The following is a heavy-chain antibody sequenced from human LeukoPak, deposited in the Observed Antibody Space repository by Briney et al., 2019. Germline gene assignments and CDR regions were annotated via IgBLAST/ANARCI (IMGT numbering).Heavy chain of an antibody. Sequence: GGSLRLSCAASGFTFSSYSMNWVRQAPGKGLEWVSYISSSSSTIYYADSVKGRFTISRDNSKNSLYPQMNSLRAEATAVYYCARGDNWNYDRPDYWGQGTLVTVSS. D-gene: IGHD1-7*01. CDR2: ISSSSSTI. CDR3: ARGDNWNYDRPDY. CDR1: GFTFSSYS. V-gene: IGHV3-48*01. J-gene: IGHJ4*02.